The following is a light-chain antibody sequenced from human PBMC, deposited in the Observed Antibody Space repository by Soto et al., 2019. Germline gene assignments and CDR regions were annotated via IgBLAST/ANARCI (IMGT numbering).Light chain of an antibody. J-gene: IGLJ2*01. CDR3: SSYAGSNNVV. CDR1: SSDVGGYNY. Sequence: QSALTQPPSASGSPGQSVTISCTGTSSDVGGYNYVSWYQQHPGKAPKLMIYEVNKRPSGVPDRFSGSKPGNTASLTVSGLQAEDEADYYCSSYAGSNNVVFGGGTKVTVL. V-gene: IGLV2-8*01. CDR2: EVN.